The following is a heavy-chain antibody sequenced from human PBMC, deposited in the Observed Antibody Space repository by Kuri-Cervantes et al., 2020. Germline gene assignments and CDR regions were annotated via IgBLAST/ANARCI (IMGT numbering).Heavy chain of an antibody. CDR1: GGSISSGGYY. V-gene: IGHV4-31*03. D-gene: IGHD6-19*01. CDR3: ARIYRLSSGWNLNRFDP. Sequence: SETLSLTCTVSGGSISSGGYYWSWIRQHPGKGLEWIGYIYYSGSTYYNPSLKSRVTITLDTSKHQFSLKLSSVTAADTAVYCCARIYRLSSGWNLNRFDPWGEGTLVTVPQ. CDR2: IYYSGST. J-gene: IGHJ5*02.